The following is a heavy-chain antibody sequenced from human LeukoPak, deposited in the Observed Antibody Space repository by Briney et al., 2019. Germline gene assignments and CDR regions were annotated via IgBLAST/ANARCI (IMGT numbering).Heavy chain of an antibody. CDR3: SEGYFEPFDH. V-gene: IGHV4-59*02. J-gene: IGHJ4*02. CDR2: LSYTGKT. Sequence: SETLSLTCNVSGASVSTSHWNWIRQRPGKGLEWIGCLSYTGKTDYNPPLKSRVSISLGSSNNHFSLKLTSVTAADTAVYYCSEGYFEPFDHWGQGILVTVSS. D-gene: IGHD2/OR15-2a*01. CDR1: GASVSTSH.